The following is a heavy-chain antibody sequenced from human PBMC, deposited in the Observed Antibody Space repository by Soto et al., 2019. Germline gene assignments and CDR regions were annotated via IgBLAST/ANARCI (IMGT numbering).Heavy chain of an antibody. CDR2: ISSSGISK. CDR1: GFTFSSHA. Sequence: EVHLLESGGGLVQPGGSLRLSCAASGFTFSSHAMSWVRQAPGKGLQWISSISSSGISKYYADSVKGRFTISRDDSKNPLYLQMNSLRAGDTAVYYCAKAGLEWELDYWGQGTLVSVSS. D-gene: IGHD3-3*01. J-gene: IGHJ4*02. V-gene: IGHV3-23*01. CDR3: AKAGLEWELDY.